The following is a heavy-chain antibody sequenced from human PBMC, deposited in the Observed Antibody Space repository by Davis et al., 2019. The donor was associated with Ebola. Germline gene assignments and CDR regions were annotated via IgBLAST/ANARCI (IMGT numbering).Heavy chain of an antibody. CDR2: MFYSGGT. D-gene: IGHD5-18*01. CDR3: ARGHSYGSMVYGMDV. Sequence: MPSETLSLTCTVSGGSIRSRSDYWGWIRQPPGKGLEWIGNMFYSGGTYYNPSLKSRVTISVDTSKNQFSLKLSSVTAADTAVYYCARGHSYGSMVYGMDVWGQGTTVTVSS. V-gene: IGHV4-39*01. CDR1: GGSIRSRSDY. J-gene: IGHJ6*02.